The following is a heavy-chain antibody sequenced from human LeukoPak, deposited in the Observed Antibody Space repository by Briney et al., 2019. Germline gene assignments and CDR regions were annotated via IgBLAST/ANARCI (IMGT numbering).Heavy chain of an antibody. Sequence: ASVKVSCKASGGTFSSYATSWVRQAPGQGLEWMGGIIPIFGTANYAQKFQGRVTITTDESTSTAYMELSSLRSEDTAVYYCARARFLEWLNWFDPWGQGTLVTVSS. CDR3: ARARFLEWLNWFDP. V-gene: IGHV1-69*05. J-gene: IGHJ5*02. CDR1: GGTFSSYA. D-gene: IGHD3-3*01. CDR2: IIPIFGTA.